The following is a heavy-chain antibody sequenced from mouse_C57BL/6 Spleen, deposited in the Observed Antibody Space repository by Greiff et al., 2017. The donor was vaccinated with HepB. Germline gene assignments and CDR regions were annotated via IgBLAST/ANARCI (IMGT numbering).Heavy chain of an antibody. V-gene: IGHV1-52*01. CDR3: ARSFITTVVHYFDY. CDR1: GYTFNSYW. Sequence: QVQLQQPGAELVRPGSSVKLSCKASGYTFNSYWMHWVKQRPIQGLEWIGNIDTSDSETHYNQKFKDKATLTVAKSSSTAYMQLSSLTSEDSAVSYCARSFITTVVHYFDYWDQGTTLTVSS. D-gene: IGHD1-1*01. J-gene: IGHJ2*01. CDR2: IDTSDSET.